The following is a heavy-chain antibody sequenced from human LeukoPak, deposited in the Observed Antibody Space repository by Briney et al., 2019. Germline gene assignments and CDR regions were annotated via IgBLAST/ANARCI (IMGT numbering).Heavy chain of an antibody. D-gene: IGHD3-16*02. CDR2: ISGSGGDT. J-gene: IGHJ4*02. V-gene: IGHV3-23*01. Sequence: GGSLRLSCAASGFTFSSYDMTWVRQAPGKGLEWVSGISGSGGDTYFADSVKGRFTISRDNAKNSLYLQMNSLRAEDTAVYYCASTRVWGSYRHAFDYWGQGTLVTVSS. CDR3: ASTRVWGSYRHAFDY. CDR1: GFTFSSYD.